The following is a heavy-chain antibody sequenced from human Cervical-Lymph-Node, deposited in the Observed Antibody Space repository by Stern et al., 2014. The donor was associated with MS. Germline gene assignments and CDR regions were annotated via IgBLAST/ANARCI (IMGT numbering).Heavy chain of an antibody. V-gene: IGHV1-46*01. J-gene: IGHJ6*02. Sequence: EQLAESGAEVKKPGAPVKLSCKASGYTFTTHYIHWVRQAPGQGLERMGLINPSGGTTTYAQKIQGRVTMTTDTSTSTVYMELSSLRSEDTAVYYCARTKDSSIGARPGEYHYVGMDVWGQGTTVSVPS. CDR3: ARTKDSSIGARPGEYHYVGMDV. CDR1: GYTFTTHY. CDR2: INPSGGTT. D-gene: IGHD6-6*01.